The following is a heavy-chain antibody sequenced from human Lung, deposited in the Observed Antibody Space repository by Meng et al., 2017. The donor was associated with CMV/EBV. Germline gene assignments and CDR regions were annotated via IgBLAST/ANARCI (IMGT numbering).Heavy chain of an antibody. CDR2: ISGDGGSR. Sequence: GGSXRLSCVASGFTFSEHWMHWVRQVPGKRPMWLSRISGDGGSRDDADSVKGRFTISRDNAINTLYLQMNSLTVDDTALYYCARDATVITPDHDAVDIWGQGTMVTVSS. CDR3: ARDATVITPDHDAVDI. CDR1: GFTFSEHW. D-gene: IGHD4-23*01. V-gene: IGHV3-74*01. J-gene: IGHJ3*02.